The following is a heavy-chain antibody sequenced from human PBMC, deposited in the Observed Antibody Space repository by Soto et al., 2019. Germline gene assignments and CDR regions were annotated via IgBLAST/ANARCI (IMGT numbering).Heavy chain of an antibody. Sequence: QVQLVESGGGVVQPGRSLRLSCAASGFTFSSYGMHWVRQAPGKGVEWVAVISYDGSNKYYADSVKGRFTISRDNSKNTLYLQMNSLRAEDTAVYYCAKDSLVVLDYWGQGTLVTVSS. V-gene: IGHV3-30*18. CDR3: AKDSLVVLDY. CDR2: ISYDGSNK. CDR1: GFTFSSYG. D-gene: IGHD2-2*01. J-gene: IGHJ4*02.